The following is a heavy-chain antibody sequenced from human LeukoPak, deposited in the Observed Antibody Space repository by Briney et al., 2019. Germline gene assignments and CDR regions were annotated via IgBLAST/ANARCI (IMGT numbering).Heavy chain of an antibody. Sequence: GSSVKVSCKASGYTFTSYYMHWVRQAPGQGLECMGIINPSGGSTSYAQKFQGRVSMTSDTSTSTVYMELSSLRSEDTAVYDCARAEGYFDWLLPFDPWGQGTLVSVSS. CDR1: GYTFTSYY. V-gene: IGHV1-46*01. CDR2: INPSGGST. D-gene: IGHD3-9*01. CDR3: ARAEGYFDWLLPFDP. J-gene: IGHJ5*02.